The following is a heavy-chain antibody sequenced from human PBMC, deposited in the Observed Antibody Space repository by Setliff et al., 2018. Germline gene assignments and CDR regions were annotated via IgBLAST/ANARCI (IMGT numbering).Heavy chain of an antibody. CDR1: GYTFTSSG. D-gene: IGHD2-8*01. J-gene: IGHJ4*02. CDR2: ISAYTGNT. Sequence: ASVKVSCKASGYTFTSSGITWVRQAPGQGLEWMGWISAYTGNTNYVQKLQGRVTMTTDTSTNTAYMELRSLTSDDTAVYFCSRLVRYCTTTTCQRASGAELWGQGTLVTVSS. V-gene: IGHV1-18*01. CDR3: SRLVRYCTTTTCQRASGAEL.